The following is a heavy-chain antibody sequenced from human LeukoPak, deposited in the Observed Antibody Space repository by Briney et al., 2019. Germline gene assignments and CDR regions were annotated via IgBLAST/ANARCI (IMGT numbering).Heavy chain of an antibody. V-gene: IGHV5-51*01. Sequence: GESLEISCKGSGYSFTSYWIGWVRQMPGKGLEWMGIIYPGDSDTRYSPSFQGQVTISADKSISTACLQWSSLKASDTAMYYCARAAYCSGGSCYSGGGYYWGQGTLVTVSS. CDR1: GYSFTSYW. CDR2: IYPGDSDT. D-gene: IGHD2-15*01. CDR3: ARAAYCSGGSCYSGGGYY. J-gene: IGHJ4*02.